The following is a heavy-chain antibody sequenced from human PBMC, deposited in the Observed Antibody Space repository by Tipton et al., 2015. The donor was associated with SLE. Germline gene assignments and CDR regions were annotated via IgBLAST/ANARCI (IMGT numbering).Heavy chain of an antibody. J-gene: IGHJ4*02. V-gene: IGHV4-4*02. Sequence: SLRLSCAVSGGSIRGSNGWSWVCQPPGKGLEWIGEIQHSGSTNSNPSLKSRVTISVDKSKNQFSLKLSSVTVADTAVYYCAKDYNHDNADYNWGQGTLVIVSS. CDR2: IQHSGST. CDR1: GGSIRGSNG. CDR3: AKDYNHDNADYN. D-gene: IGHD5-24*01.